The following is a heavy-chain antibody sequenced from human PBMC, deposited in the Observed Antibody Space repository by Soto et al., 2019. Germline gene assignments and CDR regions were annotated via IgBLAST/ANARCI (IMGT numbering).Heavy chain of an antibody. D-gene: IGHD5-18*01. Sequence: EVQLLESGGKLVQPGGSLTLSCAASGFTFSTYAMAWIRQAPGKGLEWVSVVSASGLNTDYADPVKGRFYISRDNSKNTVSLHTNSLRDEDTAWYYWAKDLPRRTSGYVFDYWGQGTPVTVSS. CDR2: VSASGLNT. V-gene: IGHV3-23*01. J-gene: IGHJ4*02. CDR1: GFTFSTYA. CDR3: AKDLPRRTSGYVFDY.